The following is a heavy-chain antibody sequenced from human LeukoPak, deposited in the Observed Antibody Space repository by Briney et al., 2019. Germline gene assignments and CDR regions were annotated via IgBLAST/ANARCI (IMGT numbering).Heavy chain of an antibody. V-gene: IGHV3-7*01. CDR1: GFTFSSYW. J-gene: IGHJ4*02. Sequence: GGSLRLSCAASGFTFSSYWMSWVRQAPGKGLEWVANIKQDGSEKYYVDSVKGRFTISRDNAKNSLYLQMNSLRAEDTVVYYCAREYGSGSYYAGWDDYWGQGTLVTVSS. CDR2: IKQDGSEK. D-gene: IGHD3-10*01. CDR3: AREYGSGSYYAGWDDY.